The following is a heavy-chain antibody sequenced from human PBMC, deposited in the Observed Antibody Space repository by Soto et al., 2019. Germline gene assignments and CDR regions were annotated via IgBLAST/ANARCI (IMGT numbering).Heavy chain of an antibody. CDR1: GFTFSSYA. V-gene: IGHV3-23*01. D-gene: IGHD2-15*01. CDR2: ISGSGGST. Sequence: EVQLLESGGGLVQPGGSLRLSCAASGFTFSSYAMSWVRQAPGKGLEWVSAISGSGGSTYYADSVKGRFTISRDNSKNTLYLQMNSLRAEDTAVYYCAKVGDQGGGDPELGYCSGGSCYFAGGFDYWGQGTLVTVSS. CDR3: AKVGDQGGGDPELGYCSGGSCYFAGGFDY. J-gene: IGHJ4*02.